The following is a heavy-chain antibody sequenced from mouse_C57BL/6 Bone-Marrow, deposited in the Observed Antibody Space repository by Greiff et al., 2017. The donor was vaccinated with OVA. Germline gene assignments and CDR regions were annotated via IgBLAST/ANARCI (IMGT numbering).Heavy chain of an antibody. D-gene: IGHD1-1*01. V-gene: IGHV1-78*01. Sequence: VQLQQSDAELVKPGASVKISCKASGYTFTVHSIHWVKQRPEQGLEWIGYIYPRNGSTKYNEKFKGKATMTADKSSSTAYMQLNSLTSEDSAVYVCARSKIDGSRYRYFDDWGQGTTLTVSS. CDR3: ARSKIDGSRYRYFDD. J-gene: IGHJ2*01. CDR1: GYTFTVHS. CDR2: IYPRNGST.